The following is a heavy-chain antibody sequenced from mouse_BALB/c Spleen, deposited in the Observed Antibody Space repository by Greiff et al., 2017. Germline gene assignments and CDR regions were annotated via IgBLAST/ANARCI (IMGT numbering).Heavy chain of an antibody. Sequence: EVKVVESGAELVKPGASVKLSCTASGFNIKDTYMHWVKQRPEQGLEWIGRIDPANGNTKYDPKFQGKATITADTSSNTAYLQLSSLTSEDTAVYYCARRRPGNDYWGQGTTLTVSS. J-gene: IGHJ2*01. CDR3: ARRRPGNDY. CDR1: GFNIKDTY. CDR2: IDPANGNT. V-gene: IGHV14-3*02.